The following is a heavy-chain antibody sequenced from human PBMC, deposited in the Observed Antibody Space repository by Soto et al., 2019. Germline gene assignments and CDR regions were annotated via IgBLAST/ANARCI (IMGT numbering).Heavy chain of an antibody. J-gene: IGHJ5*02. Sequence: SETLSLTCVFSGGSLSSYDWSWIRRPPGKGLEWIGCIYYSGSTNYNPSLKSRVTISVDTSKNQFSLKLSSVTAADTAVYYCARAGGINWFDPWGQGTLVTVSS. CDR3: ARAGGINWFDP. V-gene: IGHV4-59*12. CDR2: IYYSGST. CDR1: GGSLSSYD. D-gene: IGHD3-10*01.